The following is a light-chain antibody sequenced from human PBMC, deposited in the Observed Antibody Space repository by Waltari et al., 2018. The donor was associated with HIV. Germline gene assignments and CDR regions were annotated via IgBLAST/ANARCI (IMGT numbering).Light chain of an antibody. J-gene: IGLJ2*01. V-gene: IGLV3-1*01. CDR2: QDT. CDR3: QARDSSTVV. Sequence: SSELTQPPSVSVSPGQTASITCSGDELGDRYACWYQQKPGQSPLLVIYQDTKRPSGIPERFSGSNSGNTATLTISGTQAMDEADYYCQARDSSTVVFGGGTKLTVL. CDR1: ELGDRY.